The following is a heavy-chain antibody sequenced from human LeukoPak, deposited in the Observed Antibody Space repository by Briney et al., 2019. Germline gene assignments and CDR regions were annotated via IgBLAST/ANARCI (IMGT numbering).Heavy chain of an antibody. CDR2: INHSGST. V-gene: IGHV4-34*01. CDR1: GGSFSGYY. J-gene: IGHJ5*02. CDR3: ARVSAAAPLYNWFDP. Sequence: PSETLSLTCAVYGGSFSGYYWSWIRQPPGKGLEWIGEINHSGSTNYNPSLKSRVTISVDTSKNQFSLKLSSVTAADTAVYYCARVSAAAPLYNWFDPWGQGTLVTVSS. D-gene: IGHD6-13*01.